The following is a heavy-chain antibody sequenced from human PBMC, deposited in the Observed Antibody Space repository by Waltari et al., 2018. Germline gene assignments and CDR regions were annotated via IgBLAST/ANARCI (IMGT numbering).Heavy chain of an antibody. J-gene: IGHJ4*02. CDR1: GGTFSSYA. D-gene: IGHD2-8*01. Sequence: QVQLVQSGAEVKKPGSSVKVSCKASGGTFSSYAISWVRQAPGQGLEWMGGISPILGIANYAQKFQGRVTITADKSTSTAYMELSSLRSEDTAVYYCARDGVLSTGADYWGQGTLVTVSS. CDR2: ISPILGIA. V-gene: IGHV1-69*10. CDR3: ARDGVLSTGADY.